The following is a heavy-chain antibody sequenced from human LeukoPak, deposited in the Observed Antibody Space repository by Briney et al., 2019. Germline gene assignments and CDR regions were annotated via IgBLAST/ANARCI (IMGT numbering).Heavy chain of an antibody. CDR1: GFTFSSYS. V-gene: IGHV3-21*01. Sequence: PGGSLRLSCAASGFTFSSYSMNWVRQAPGKGLEWVSSISSSSSYIYYADSVKGRFTISRDNAKNSLYLPMNRLRAEDTAVYYCATNPSLMVRGVIKNREDAFDIWGQGTMVTVSS. D-gene: IGHD3-10*01. J-gene: IGHJ3*02. CDR2: ISSSSSYI. CDR3: ATNPSLMVRGVIKNREDAFDI.